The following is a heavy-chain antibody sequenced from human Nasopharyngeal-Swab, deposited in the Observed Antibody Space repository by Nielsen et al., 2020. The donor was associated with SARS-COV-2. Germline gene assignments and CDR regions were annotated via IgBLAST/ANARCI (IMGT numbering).Heavy chain of an antibody. V-gene: IGHV3-53*01. CDR3: GSVFEI. J-gene: IGHJ4*02. D-gene: IGHD3-9*01. CDR2: IYSGGST. CDR1: GFTVSSNY. Sequence: GGSLRLSCAASGFTVSSNYMSWVRQAPGKGLEWVSVIYSGGSTYYADSVKGRFTISRDNGENTLSLQMNSLRDEDTGVYYCGSVFEIWGQGVLVTVSS.